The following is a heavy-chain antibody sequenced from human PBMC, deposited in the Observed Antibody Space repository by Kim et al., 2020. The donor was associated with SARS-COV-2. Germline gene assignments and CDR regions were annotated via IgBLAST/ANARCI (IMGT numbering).Heavy chain of an antibody. CDR3: ARTHGNYDSWYDP. Sequence: SETLSLTCTVSGGSMNSDDTCWSWIRQPPGKGLEWIGYTYYSGVTLYNPSLKSRLTISVDKSNNQFSLTLSSVTAADTAVYYCARTHGNYDSWYDPWGPGTLVTVSS. CDR2: TYYSGVT. J-gene: IGHJ5*02. D-gene: IGHD3-9*01. V-gene: IGHV4-30-4*01. CDR1: GGSMNSDDTC.